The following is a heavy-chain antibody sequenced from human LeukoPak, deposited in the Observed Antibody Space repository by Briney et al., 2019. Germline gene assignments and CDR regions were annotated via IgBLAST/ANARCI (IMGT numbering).Heavy chain of an antibody. CDR3: ARQNSGSYSFDY. CDR2: IYYSGST. V-gene: IGHV4-59*08. J-gene: IGHJ4*02. D-gene: IGHD1-26*01. CDR1: GGSISSYY. Sequence: SETLSLTCTVSGGSISSYYWSWIRQPPGKGLEWIGYIYYSGSTNYNPPLKSRVTIPVDTSKNQFSLKLSSVTAADTAVYYCARQNSGSYSFDYWGQGTLVTVSS.